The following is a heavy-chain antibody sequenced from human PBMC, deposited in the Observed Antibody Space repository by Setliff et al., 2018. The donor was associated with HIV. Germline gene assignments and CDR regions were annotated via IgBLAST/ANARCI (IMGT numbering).Heavy chain of an antibody. V-gene: IGHV3-21*04. J-gene: IGHJ5*02. CDR1: GFTFSSYS. Sequence: PGESLKISCAASGFTFSSYSMNWVRQAPGKGLEWVSSISSSSSYIYYADSMKGRFTISRDNAKNSLYLQMNSLRAEDTAVYYCARGRTQWPNYNYFDPWGLGTLVTVSS. CDR2: ISSSSSYI. CDR3: ARGRTQWPNYNYFDP. D-gene: IGHD6-19*01.